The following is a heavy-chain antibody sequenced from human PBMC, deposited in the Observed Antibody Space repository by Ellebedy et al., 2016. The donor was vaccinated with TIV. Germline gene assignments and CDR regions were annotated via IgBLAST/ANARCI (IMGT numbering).Heavy chain of an antibody. Sequence: GSLRLSXAVSGGSITTGTSWSWVRQPPGAGLEWIGEISHSGDTKYNPSLKTRVTISIDKSKNQFSLRLNSVTAADTAVYYCARSSGYFSLDYWGQGTLVTVSS. J-gene: IGHJ4*02. D-gene: IGHD3-22*01. CDR1: GGSITTGTS. CDR2: ISHSGDT. V-gene: IGHV4-4*02. CDR3: ARSSGYFSLDY.